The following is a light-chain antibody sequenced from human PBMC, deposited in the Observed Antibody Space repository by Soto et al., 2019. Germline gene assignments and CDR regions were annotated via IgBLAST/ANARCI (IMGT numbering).Light chain of an antibody. CDR3: QQYYNWPPYT. V-gene: IGKV3-15*01. J-gene: IGKJ2*01. Sequence: EIVMTQSPGTLSVSPGERATLSCRASQSISRNLAWYQQRPGRAPRLLIYGVSTRASGIPARFSGSGSETEFTLSISSLQSEDFAVYYCQQYYNWPPYTFGQGTKLQIE. CDR1: QSISRN. CDR2: GVS.